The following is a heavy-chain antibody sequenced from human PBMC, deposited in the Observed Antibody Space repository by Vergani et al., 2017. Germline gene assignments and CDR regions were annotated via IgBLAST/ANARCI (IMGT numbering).Heavy chain of an antibody. CDR3: ARVPARGYGDYLWVGFSYYFDD. Sequence: EVQLVESGGGLVQPGGSLRLSCAASGFTFSSYWMSWVRQAPGKGLEWVANIKQDGSEKYYVDSVKGRFTISRDNAKNSLYLQMNSLRAEDTAVYYCARVPARGYGDYLWVGFSYYFDDWGQGTLVTVSS. CDR2: IKQDGSEK. V-gene: IGHV3-7*01. D-gene: IGHD4-17*01. J-gene: IGHJ4*02. CDR1: GFTFSSYW.